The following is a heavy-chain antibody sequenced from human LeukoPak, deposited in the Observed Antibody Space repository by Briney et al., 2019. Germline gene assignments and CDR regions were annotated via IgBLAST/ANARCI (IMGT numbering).Heavy chain of an antibody. CDR3: GTKRWAAAGPIDF. CDR2: FDPENGKT. Sequence: GASVKVSCKVSGHTLSDLSMHWVQQAPGKGLEWMGGFDPENGKTVYAKKFQGRVTLTEDTSGDTGYMEVSSLRSEDTAVYYCGTKRWAAAGPIDFWGQGTLVTVSS. D-gene: IGHD6-13*01. CDR1: GHTLSDLS. J-gene: IGHJ4*02. V-gene: IGHV1-24*01.